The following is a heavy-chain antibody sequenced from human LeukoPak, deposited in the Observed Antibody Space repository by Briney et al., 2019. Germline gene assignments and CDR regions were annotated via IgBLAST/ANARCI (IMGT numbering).Heavy chain of an antibody. D-gene: IGHD2/OR15-2a*01. V-gene: IGHV4-59*08. CDR2: IYYSGST. J-gene: IGHJ4*02. Sequence: SETLSLTCTVSFGSINSYYWSWIRQPPGKGLEWMGYIYYSGSTNYNPSLKSRVTISADTSKNQSSPKLSSVTAADTAIYYCARGTRINYFDDWGQGTLVTVSS. CDR1: FGSINSYY. CDR3: ARGTRINYFDD.